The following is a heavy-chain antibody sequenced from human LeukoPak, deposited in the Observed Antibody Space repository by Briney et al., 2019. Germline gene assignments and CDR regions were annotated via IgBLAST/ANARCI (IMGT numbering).Heavy chain of an antibody. CDR1: GFTFSSYA. V-gene: IGHV3-30-3*01. CDR3: ARAGGRTRVTSPLVDY. Sequence: QAGGSLRLSCAASGFTFSSYAMHWVRQAPGKGLEWVAVISYDGSNKYYADSVKGRFTISRDNSKNTLYLQMNSLRAEDTAVYYCARAGGRTRVTSPLVDYWGQGTLVTVSS. D-gene: IGHD4-17*01. CDR2: ISYDGSNK. J-gene: IGHJ4*02.